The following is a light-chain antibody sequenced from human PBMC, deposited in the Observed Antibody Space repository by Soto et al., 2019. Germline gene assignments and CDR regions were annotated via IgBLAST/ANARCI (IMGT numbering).Light chain of an antibody. J-gene: IGLJ1*01. Sequence: QSALTQPASVSESPGQSTTISCTGSSSDVGGFNYVSWYQQHPGKAPKLLIYGVSNRPSGVSDRFSASKSGNTASLTISGLQAEDAADYYCSSYTIRSTFYVFGTGTKVTVL. V-gene: IGLV2-14*01. CDR1: SSDVGGFNY. CDR3: SSYTIRSTFYV. CDR2: GVS.